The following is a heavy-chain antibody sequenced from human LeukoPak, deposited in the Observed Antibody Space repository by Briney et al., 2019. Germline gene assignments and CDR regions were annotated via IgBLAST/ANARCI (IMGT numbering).Heavy chain of an antibody. CDR1: GGIFINYA. Sequence: SVKVSCKASGGIFINYAISWVRQAPGQGLEWMGRIIPIFGTANYAQKFQGRVTITTDESTTTAYMELSSLRSEDTAVYYCARDPYYDSSGYASYYFDYWGQGTLATVSS. D-gene: IGHD3-22*01. V-gene: IGHV1-69*05. CDR3: ARDPYYDSSGYASYYFDY. J-gene: IGHJ4*02. CDR2: IIPIFGTA.